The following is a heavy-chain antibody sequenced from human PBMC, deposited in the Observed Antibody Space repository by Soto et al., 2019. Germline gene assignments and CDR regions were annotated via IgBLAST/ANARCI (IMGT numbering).Heavy chain of an antibody. CDR1: GGSANSPNC. CDR3: GRANTSGTPIHS. V-gene: IGHV4-4*02. D-gene: IGHD6-19*01. CDR2: VHHSGTS. Sequence: QVQLQQSGPGLVKPSGTLSLNSAVSGGSANSPNCWNWVRQPPEKGLELIREVHHSGTSNYSPSLKTRLNLSVDRSNKEVTMNRRAVTAADPAICYCGRANTSGTPIHSWGQGILVTVSS. J-gene: IGHJ4*02.